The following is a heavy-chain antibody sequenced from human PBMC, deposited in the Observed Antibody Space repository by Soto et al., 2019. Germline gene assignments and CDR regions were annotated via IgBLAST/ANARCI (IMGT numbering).Heavy chain of an antibody. CDR1: RDSINSADSY. CDR2: IFYIGTT. Sequence: SETPSPTCPGSRDSINSADSYWRWIHQAPGKVLEKNGHIFYIGTTYYNPSLKRRLTISVDTSKNHFSLRLTSVTAADTAVYYCARDLWVEPELYYYGMDVWGQGATVTVSS. CDR3: ARDLWVEPELYYYGMDV. V-gene: IGHV4-30-4*01. J-gene: IGHJ6*02. D-gene: IGHD1-1*01.